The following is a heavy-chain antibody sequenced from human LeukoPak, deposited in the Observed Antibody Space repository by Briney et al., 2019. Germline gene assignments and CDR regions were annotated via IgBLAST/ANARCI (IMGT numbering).Heavy chain of an antibody. Sequence: GRSLRLSCVAPGFTFDDFSMHWVRRVPGKGLEWVSSISWNSGSIAYGDSVKGRFTISRDNAKNSLFLEMNTLRPEDSALYYCTKGKYYGDKLFDFWGQGTLVTVSS. CDR1: GFTFDDFS. D-gene: IGHD4-17*01. CDR3: TKGKYYGDKLFDF. J-gene: IGHJ4*02. CDR2: ISWNSGSI. V-gene: IGHV3-9*01.